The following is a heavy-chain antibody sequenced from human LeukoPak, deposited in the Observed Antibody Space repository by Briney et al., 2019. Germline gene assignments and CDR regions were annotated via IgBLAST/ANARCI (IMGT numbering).Heavy chain of an antibody. Sequence: ASVKVSCKASGGTFSSYAISWVRQAPGQGLEWMGWMNPNSGNTGYAQKFQGRVTITRNTSISTAYMELSSLRSEDTAVYYCARGNPYWFDPWGQGTLVTVSS. J-gene: IGHJ5*02. CDR3: ARGNPYWFDP. CDR2: MNPNSGNT. CDR1: GGTFSSYA. V-gene: IGHV1-8*03.